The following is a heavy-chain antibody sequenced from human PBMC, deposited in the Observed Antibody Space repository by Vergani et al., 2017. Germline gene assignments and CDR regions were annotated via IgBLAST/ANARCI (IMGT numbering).Heavy chain of an antibody. J-gene: IGHJ4*02. D-gene: IGHD5-12*01. CDR2: IYHSGST. CDR1: GYSIRNGYY. V-gene: IGHV4-38-2*01. Sequence: QVQLQESGPGLVEPSETLSLTCAVSGYSIRNGYYWGWIRQPPGKGLEWIGSIYHSGSTHYNPSIKSRVTISVDTSKNDFSLKVTSVTAADTAVYYCTRQPQEGASGPPSVPTWGQGISVIVSS. CDR3: TRQPQEGASGPPSVPT.